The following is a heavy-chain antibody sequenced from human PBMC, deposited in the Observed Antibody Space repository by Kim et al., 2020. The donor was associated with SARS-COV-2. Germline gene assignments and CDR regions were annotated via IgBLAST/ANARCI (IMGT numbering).Heavy chain of an antibody. V-gene: IGHV1-69*13. J-gene: IGHJ6*02. CDR2: IIPIFGTA. CDR3: ARDASEQQLVKNYYYYGMDV. D-gene: IGHD6-13*01. Sequence: SVKVSCKASGGTFSSYAISWVRQAPGQGLEWMGGIIPIFGTANYAQKFQGRVTITADESTSTAYMELSSLRSEDTAVYYCARDASEQQLVKNYYYYGMDVWGQGTTVTVSS. CDR1: GGTFSSYA.